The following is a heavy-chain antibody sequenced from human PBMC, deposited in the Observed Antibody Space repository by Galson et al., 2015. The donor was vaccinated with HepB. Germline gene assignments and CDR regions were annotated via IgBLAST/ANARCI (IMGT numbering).Heavy chain of an antibody. CDR3: ARDRRITMVRGVIIEMAPNSDYYYGMDV. D-gene: IGHD3-10*01. CDR1: GGTFSSYA. J-gene: IGHJ6*02. V-gene: IGHV1-69*13. Sequence: SVKVSCKASGGTFSSYAISWVRQAPGQGLEWMGGIIPIFGTANYAQKFQGRVTITAGESTSTAYMELSSLRSEDTAVYYCARDRRITMVRGVIIEMAPNSDYYYGMDVWAKGPRSPSP. CDR2: IIPIFGTA.